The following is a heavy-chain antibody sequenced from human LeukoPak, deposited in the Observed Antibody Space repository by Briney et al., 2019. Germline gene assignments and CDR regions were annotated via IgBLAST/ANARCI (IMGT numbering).Heavy chain of an antibody. CDR1: GFTFSSYS. J-gene: IGHJ4*02. D-gene: IGHD4-17*01. V-gene: IGHV3-21*01. Sequence: GGSLRLSCAASGFTFSSYSMNWVGQAPGKGLEWVSSISSSSSYIYYADSVKGRFTISRDNAKNSLYLQMNSLRAEDTAVYYCARESGDLYYFDYWGQGTLVTVSS. CDR2: ISSSSSYI. CDR3: ARESGDLYYFDY.